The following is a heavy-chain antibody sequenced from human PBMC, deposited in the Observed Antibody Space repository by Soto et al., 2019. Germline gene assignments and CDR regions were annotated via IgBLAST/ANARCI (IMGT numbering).Heavy chain of an antibody. D-gene: IGHD3-3*01. V-gene: IGHV3-53*04. CDR2: IYSGGST. CDR3: ARAITEYDFWSGSPYYMDV. CDR1: DFTFSNAW. J-gene: IGHJ6*03. Sequence: PGGSLRLSCAASDFTFSNAWINWVRQAPGKGLEWVSVIYSGGSTYYADSVKGRFTISRHNSKNTLYLQMNSLRAEDTAVYYCARAITEYDFWSGSPYYMDVWGKGTTVTVSS.